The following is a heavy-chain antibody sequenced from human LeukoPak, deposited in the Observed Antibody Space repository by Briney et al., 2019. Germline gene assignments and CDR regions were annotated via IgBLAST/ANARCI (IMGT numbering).Heavy chain of an antibody. D-gene: IGHD5-12*01. CDR2: MYYTGTT. V-gene: IGHV4-39*07. CDR1: GGSIRSLGYS. J-gene: IGHJ5*02. Sequence: MASETLSLTCSVSGGSIRSLGYSWGWIRQPPGKRLEWIASMYYTGTTYYNPSLKSRVTMSVDTSKNQFSLNLTSVTAADTAVFYCARSVSAYAGRGWFDPWGQGTLVTVSS. CDR3: ARSVSAYAGRGWFDP.